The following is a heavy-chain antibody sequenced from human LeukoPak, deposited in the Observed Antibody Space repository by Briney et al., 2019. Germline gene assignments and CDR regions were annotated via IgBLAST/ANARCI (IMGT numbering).Heavy chain of an antibody. Sequence: ASVKVSCKASGYTFTSYYMHWVRQAPGQGLEWMGIINPSGGSTSYAQKFQGRVTMTRDTSTSTVYMELSSLRSEDTAVYYCARDPGNTIFGVVGLFDYWGQGTLVTVSS. J-gene: IGHJ4*02. V-gene: IGHV1-46*01. D-gene: IGHD3-3*01. CDR3: ARDPGNTIFGVVGLFDY. CDR1: GYTFTSYY. CDR2: INPSGGST.